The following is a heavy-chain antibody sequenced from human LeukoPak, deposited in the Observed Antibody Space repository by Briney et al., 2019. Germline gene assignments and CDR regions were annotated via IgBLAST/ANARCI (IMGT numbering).Heavy chain of an antibody. CDR1: GFTVSSNY. Sequence: GGSLRLSCAASGFTVSSNYMSWVRQAPGKGLEWVSVIYSGGSTYYADSVKGRFTISRDNSKNTLYLQMNSLRAEDTAVYYCARKYGDYYYYGMDVWGQGTTVTASS. CDR2: IYSGGST. V-gene: IGHV3-66*01. D-gene: IGHD4-17*01. J-gene: IGHJ6*02. CDR3: ARKYGDYYYYGMDV.